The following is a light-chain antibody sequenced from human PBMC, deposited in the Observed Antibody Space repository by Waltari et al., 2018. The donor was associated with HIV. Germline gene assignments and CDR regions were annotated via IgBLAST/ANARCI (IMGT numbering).Light chain of an antibody. CDR2: EDS. Sequence: SYELTQPPSVSVSPGQTARITSSGAALPQKYAYCYHQRSGQAPVLGIYEDSKRPSGIPERFSGSSSGTMVTLTSSGAQVEDEADYYCYSTDITSHQRVFGGGTKLTVL. J-gene: IGLJ3*02. CDR3: YSTDITSHQRV. V-gene: IGLV3-10*01. CDR1: ALPQKY.